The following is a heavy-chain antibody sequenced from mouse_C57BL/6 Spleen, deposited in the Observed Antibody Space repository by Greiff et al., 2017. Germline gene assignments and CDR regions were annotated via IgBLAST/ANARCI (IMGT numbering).Heavy chain of an antibody. CDR3: ARSGYGYDLYFDY. CDR1: GYTFTSYW. CDR2: IYPGSGST. J-gene: IGHJ2*01. D-gene: IGHD2-2*01. Sequence: QLKQPGAELVKPGASVKMSCKASGYTFTSYWITWVKQRPGQGLEWIGDIYPGSGSTNYNEKFKSKATLTVDTSSSTAYMQLSSLTSEDSAVYYCARSGYGYDLYFDYWGQGTTLTVSS. V-gene: IGHV1-55*01.